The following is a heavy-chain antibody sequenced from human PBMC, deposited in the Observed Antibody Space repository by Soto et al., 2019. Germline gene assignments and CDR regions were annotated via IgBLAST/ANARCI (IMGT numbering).Heavy chain of an antibody. CDR3: ARDREPDGIWTFDS. J-gene: IGHJ4*02. V-gene: IGHV3-23*01. CDR1: GFTLGKYT. Sequence: EVLLLESGGDVVQPGGSLRLSCAASGFTLGKYTMGWVRQAPGKGLEWVAESYSTGGTEYADSVKGRFTISRDNSKNTLFLQMKSLGVEDTALYYCARDREPDGIWTFDSWGQGTLVTVSS. CDR2: SYSTGGT. D-gene: IGHD3-9*01.